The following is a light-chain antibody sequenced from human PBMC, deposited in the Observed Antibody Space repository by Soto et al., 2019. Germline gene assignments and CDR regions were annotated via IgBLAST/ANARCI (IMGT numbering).Light chain of an antibody. Sequence: QSALTQPASVSGSPGQSITISCTGTSSDVGGYNYVSWYQQDPGKPPKLMIYDVTNRPSGVSNRFSGSKSGNTASLTISGLQAEDEADYYCTSYTSSITRYVFGGGTKVTVL. V-gene: IGLV2-14*01. CDR1: SSDVGGYNY. CDR3: TSYTSSITRYV. J-gene: IGLJ3*02. CDR2: DVT.